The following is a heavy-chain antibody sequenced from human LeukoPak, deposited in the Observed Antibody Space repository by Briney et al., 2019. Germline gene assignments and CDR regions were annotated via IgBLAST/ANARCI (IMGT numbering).Heavy chain of an antibody. CDR1: GYTFTGYY. CDR2: INPNSGGT. Sequence: GASVKVSCKASGYTFTGYYMHWVRQAPGQGLEWMGWINPNSGGTNYAQKFQGRVTMTRDTPISTAYMELSRLRSDDTAVYYCARFEGVETYYYDSSGYEDYWGQGTLVTVSS. D-gene: IGHD3-22*01. V-gene: IGHV1-2*02. J-gene: IGHJ4*02. CDR3: ARFEGVETYYYDSSGYEDY.